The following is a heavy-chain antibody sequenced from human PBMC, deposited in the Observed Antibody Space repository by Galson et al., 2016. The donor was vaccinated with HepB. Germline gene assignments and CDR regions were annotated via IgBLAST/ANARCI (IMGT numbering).Heavy chain of an antibody. CDR2: IYSGGTT. CDR3: VIRWV. CDR1: GFTVGNNY. J-gene: IGHJ3*01. V-gene: IGHV3-66*01. D-gene: IGHD5-24*01. Sequence: SLRLSCAAYGFTVGNNYMSWVRQAPGKGLEWVSLIYSGGTTHYADSVRGRFIISRDNSKNTLYLQMNSLRAEDTALYYCVIRWVWGQGTMVTVSS.